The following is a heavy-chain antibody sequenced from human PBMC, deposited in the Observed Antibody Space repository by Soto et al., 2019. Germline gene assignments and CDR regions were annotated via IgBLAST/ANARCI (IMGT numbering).Heavy chain of an antibody. D-gene: IGHD6-13*01. CDR1: GFTVSSYY. Sequence: EVQLVESGGGLVQPGGSLRLSCAASGFTVSSYYMSWVRQAPGKGLEWVSVIYRAGSADFADSVKGRFTISRDNSKNTLYLQMSSLRAEDTAVYYCARVPSSSYHYFDYWGQGTLVTVSS. CDR3: ARVPSSSYHYFDY. J-gene: IGHJ4*02. V-gene: IGHV3-66*01. CDR2: IYRAGSA.